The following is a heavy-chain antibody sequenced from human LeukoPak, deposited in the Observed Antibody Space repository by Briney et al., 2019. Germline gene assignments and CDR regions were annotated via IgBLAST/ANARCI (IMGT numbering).Heavy chain of an antibody. CDR3: AKNIRQLGNYYYYMDV. J-gene: IGHJ6*03. Sequence: GGSLRLSCAASGFTFSASDMNWVRQTPGKGLEWVSSISSSSSYIYYADSVKGRFSISRDNAKKSLYLQMNSLRAEDTAVYYCAKNIRQLGNYYYYMDVWGKGTTVTVSS. CDR1: GFTFSASD. CDR2: ISSSSSYI. D-gene: IGHD7-27*01. V-gene: IGHV3-21*01.